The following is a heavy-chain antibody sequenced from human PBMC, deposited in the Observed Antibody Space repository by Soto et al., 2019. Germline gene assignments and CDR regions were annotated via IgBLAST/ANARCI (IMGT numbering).Heavy chain of an antibody. D-gene: IGHD1-26*01. J-gene: IGHJ4*02. CDR3: AHGEGIVKSIIYFDS. V-gene: IGHV1-24*01. Sequence: ASVKVSCKVSGYFLTALSIHWVRQAPGKGLEWMGGFDREDGETIYAQKFQGRVTMTEDTSTDSAYMELSSLTSEDTAIYYCAHGEGIVKSIIYFDSWGQGTLVTVSS. CDR1: GYFLTALS. CDR2: FDREDGET.